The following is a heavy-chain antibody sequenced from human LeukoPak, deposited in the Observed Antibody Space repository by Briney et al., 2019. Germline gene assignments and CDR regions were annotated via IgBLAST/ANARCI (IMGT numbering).Heavy chain of an antibody. CDR3: ARASWPGDARGVFDI. J-gene: IGHJ3*02. Sequence: GGSLRLSCAASGFTFSSYAMHWVRQAPGKGLEWVAVISYDGSNKYYADSVKGRFTISRDNSKNTLYLQMNSLRAGDTAVYYCARASWPGDARGVFDIWGQGTMVTVSS. V-gene: IGHV3-30-3*01. CDR2: ISYDGSNK. D-gene: IGHD4-17*01. CDR1: GFTFSSYA.